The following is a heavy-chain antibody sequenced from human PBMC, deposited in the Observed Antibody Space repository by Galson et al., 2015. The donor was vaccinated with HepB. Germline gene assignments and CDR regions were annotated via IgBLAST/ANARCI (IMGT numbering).Heavy chain of an antibody. V-gene: IGHV3-23*01. CDR3: AKTSYCDGGPCFSGYFDS. CDR2: IVGSGGST. J-gene: IGHJ4*02. Sequence: SLRLSCAAPGITFSTYVMSWVRQAPGKGLEWVSSIVGSGGSTFYADSVKGRFTISRDNSRNTLYLQMKRLRADDTAIYYCAKTSYCDGGPCFSGYFDSWGQGTLVAVSS. D-gene: IGHD2-21*01. CDR1: GITFSTYV.